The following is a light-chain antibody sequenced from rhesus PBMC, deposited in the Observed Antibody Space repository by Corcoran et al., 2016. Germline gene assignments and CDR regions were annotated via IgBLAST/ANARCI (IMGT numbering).Light chain of an antibody. CDR2: EAS. CDR3: QHYYSTPFT. V-gene: IGKV1-25*01. Sequence: DIQMTQSPSSLSASVGDRVTITCRASQGITNDLAWYQQKQGETPKLLIYEASSLQSGIPSRFSGSGSGTDFNLTISSLQPEDFAIYYCQHYYSTPFTFGPGTKLDIK. CDR1: QGITND. J-gene: IGKJ3*01.